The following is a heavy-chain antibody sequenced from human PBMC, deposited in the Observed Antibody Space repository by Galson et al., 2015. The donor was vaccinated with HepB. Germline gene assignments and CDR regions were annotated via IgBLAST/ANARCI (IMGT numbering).Heavy chain of an antibody. CDR2: IIPILGIA. Sequence: SVKVSCKASGGTFSSYTISRVRQAPGQGLEWMGRIIPILGIANYAQKFQGRVTITADKSTSTAYMELSSLRSEDTAVYYCARDPPGEVATILHGMDVWGQGTTVTVSS. J-gene: IGHJ6*02. V-gene: IGHV1-69*04. CDR1: GGTFSSYT. D-gene: IGHD5-12*01. CDR3: ARDPPGEVATILHGMDV.